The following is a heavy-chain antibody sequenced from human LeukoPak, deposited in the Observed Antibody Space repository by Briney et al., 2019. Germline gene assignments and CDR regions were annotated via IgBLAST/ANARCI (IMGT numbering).Heavy chain of an antibody. J-gene: IGHJ4*02. Sequence: ASVKVSCKASGYTFTGYYMHWVRQAPGQGLEWMGWINPNSGGTNYAQKFQGRVTMTRDSSISRAYMELSRLRSDDTAVYYCASAYCGGDCYVDYWGQGTLVTVSS. V-gene: IGHV1-2*02. CDR3: ASAYCGGDCYVDY. CDR2: INPNSGGT. CDR1: GYTFTGYY. D-gene: IGHD2-21*02.